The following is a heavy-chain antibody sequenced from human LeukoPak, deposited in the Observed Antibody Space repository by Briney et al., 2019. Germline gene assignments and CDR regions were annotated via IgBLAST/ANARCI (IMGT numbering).Heavy chain of an antibody. CDR3: VRDKAGYNDY. D-gene: IGHD5-24*01. CDR2: IYYCWST. J-gene: IGHJ4*02. Sequence: PSETLSLTCTVSGGSISSYYWSWIRQPPGKGLEWIGYIYYCWSTTYNPSLKSRVSISVDTSKNQFSLRLSSVTAADTAVYYCVRDKAGYNDYWGQGTLVTVSS. V-gene: IGHV4-59*01. CDR1: GGSISSYY.